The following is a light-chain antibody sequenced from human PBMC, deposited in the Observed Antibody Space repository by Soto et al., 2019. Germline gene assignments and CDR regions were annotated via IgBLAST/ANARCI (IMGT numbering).Light chain of an antibody. CDR2: DAS. CDR3: QQYYSLPLT. V-gene: IGKV3-11*01. J-gene: IGKJ4*01. Sequence: EIVLTQSPATLSLSPGERATLSCRASQSVSSYLAWYQQKPGQAPRLLIYDASNRATGIPARFSGSGSGTDFTLTISSLQAEDVAVYYCQQYYSLPLTFGGGTKVDIK. CDR1: QSVSSY.